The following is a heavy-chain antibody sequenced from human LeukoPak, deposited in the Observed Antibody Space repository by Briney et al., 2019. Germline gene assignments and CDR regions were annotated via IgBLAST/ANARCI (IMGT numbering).Heavy chain of an antibody. CDR2: IYTSGST. V-gene: IGHV4-4*07. CDR3: ARASDNYYGSGSYVFDF. D-gene: IGHD3-10*01. J-gene: IGHJ4*02. Sequence: SETLSLTCTVSGGSISSYYWSWIRQTAGKGLEWIGRIYTSGSTNYNPSLKSRVTMSVDTSENQFSLKLSSVTAADTAVYYCARASDNYYGSGSYVFDFWGQGTLVTVSS. CDR1: GGSISSYY.